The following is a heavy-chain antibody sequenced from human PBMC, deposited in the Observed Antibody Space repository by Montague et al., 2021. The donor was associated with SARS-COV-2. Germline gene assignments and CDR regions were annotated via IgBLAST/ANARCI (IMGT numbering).Heavy chain of an antibody. Sequence: TLSLTCTVSGGSISSGAYYWSWIRQHPGKGLEWIGYIYYSGSTYYNPSLKSRVTISVDTSKKQFSLKLSSVTAADTAVYYCARVSMVRGVPLWYFDLWGRGTLVTVSS. CDR2: IYYSGST. V-gene: IGHV4-31*03. CDR3: ARVSMVRGVPLWYFDL. CDR1: GGSISSGAYY. D-gene: IGHD3-10*01. J-gene: IGHJ2*01.